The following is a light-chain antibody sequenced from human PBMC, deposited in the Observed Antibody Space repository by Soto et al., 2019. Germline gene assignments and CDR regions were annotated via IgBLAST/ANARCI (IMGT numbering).Light chain of an antibody. J-gene: IGLJ1*01. CDR1: SSDVGGYKY. CDR2: EVS. CDR3: NSFTSSSTYV. V-gene: IGLV2-14*01. Sequence: QSALTQPASVSGSPGQSITISCTGTSSDVGGYKYVSWYHQHPGKAPKLVIYEVSNRPSGVSNRFSGSKSGNTASLTISGLQAEDETDYYCNSFTSSSTYVFGTGTKVTVL.